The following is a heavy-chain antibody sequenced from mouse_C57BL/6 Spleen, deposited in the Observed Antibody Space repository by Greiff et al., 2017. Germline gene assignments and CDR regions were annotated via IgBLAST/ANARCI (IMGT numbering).Heavy chain of an antibody. CDR1: GYSFTGYY. V-gene: IGHV1-42*01. CDR2: INPSTGGT. J-gene: IGHJ4*01. CDR3: ARDGNYGDYAMDY. D-gene: IGHD2-1*01. Sequence: EVQLVESGPELVKPGASVKISCKASGYSFTGYYMNWVKQSPEKSLEWIGEINPSTGGTTYNQKFKAKATLTVDKSSSTAYMQLKSLTSEDSAVYYCARDGNYGDYAMDYWGQGTSVTVSS.